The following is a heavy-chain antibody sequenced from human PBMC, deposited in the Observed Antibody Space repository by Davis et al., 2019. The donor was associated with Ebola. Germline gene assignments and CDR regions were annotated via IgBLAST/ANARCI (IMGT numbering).Heavy chain of an antibody. J-gene: IGHJ5*02. D-gene: IGHD6-19*01. CDR2: IYKSGST. CDR1: GGSVSSDTYY. Sequence: MPSETLSLTCTVSGGSVSSDTYYWSWIRQPPGKGLEWMGYIYKSGSTNYNPSLKSRVTISVDTSKSQFSLKLNSVTAADTAVYYCARDSTHSSGWAFDPWGQGTLVTVSS. CDR3: ARDSTHSSGWAFDP. V-gene: IGHV4-61*01.